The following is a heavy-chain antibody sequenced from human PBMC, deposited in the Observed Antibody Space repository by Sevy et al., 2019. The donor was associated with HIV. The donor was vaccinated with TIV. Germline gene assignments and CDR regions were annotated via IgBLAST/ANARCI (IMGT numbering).Heavy chain of an antibody. V-gene: IGHV4-4*07. CDR1: GGSISSYY. D-gene: IGHD3-3*01. J-gene: IGHJ3*02. CDR3: AREQPRFLEWLLMVVALDI. CDR2: IYTSGST. Sequence: SETLSLTCTVSGGSISSYYWSWIRQPAGKGLEWIGRIYTSGSTNYNPSLKSRVTMSVDTSKNQFSLKLSSVTAADTAVYYCAREQPRFLEWLLMVVALDIWGQGTMVTVSS.